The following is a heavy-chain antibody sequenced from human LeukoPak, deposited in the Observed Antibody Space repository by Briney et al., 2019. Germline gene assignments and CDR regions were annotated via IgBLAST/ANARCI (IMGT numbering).Heavy chain of an antibody. V-gene: IGHV3-11*05. CDR1: GFSFSDYY. J-gene: IGHJ4*02. CDR2: ISSSGSHT. CDR3: ARDAAYSRYDF. D-gene: IGHD4-11*01. Sequence: GGSLRLSCVASGFSFSDYYMSWIRQAPGKGLEWVSYISSSGSHTNYADSVTGRFTISRDNAKKSLHLQMNSLRADDTAVYYCARDAAYSRYDFWGQGTLVTVSS.